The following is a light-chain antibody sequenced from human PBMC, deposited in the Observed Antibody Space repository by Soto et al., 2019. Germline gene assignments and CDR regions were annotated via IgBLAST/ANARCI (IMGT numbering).Light chain of an antibody. CDR2: AAS. J-gene: IGKJ1*01. CDR1: QSITTY. Sequence: IQMTQSPSSLSASVGGRVSITCRASQSITTYLNGYRQKPGKAPKLLIYAASTLQSGVPSRFSGSGSGTDFTLTISCLQSEDFATYYCQQYYSYPWTFGQGTKVDI. CDR3: QQYYSYPWT. V-gene: IGKV1-39*01.